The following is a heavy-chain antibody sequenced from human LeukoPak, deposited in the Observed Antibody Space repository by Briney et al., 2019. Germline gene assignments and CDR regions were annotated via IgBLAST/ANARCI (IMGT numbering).Heavy chain of an antibody. D-gene: IGHD1-26*01. CDR2: TYYRSKWYK. CDR3: ARVSGQELYSGSFRRGHDAFDI. Sequence: SQTLSLTCAISGDSVSSNSAAWNWIRQSPSRGLEWPGRTYYRSKWYKDYAVSVKSRITINPDTSKNQFTLQLNSVTPEDTAVYYCARVSGQELYSGSFRRGHDAFDIWGQGTMVTVSS. CDR1: GDSVSSNSAA. V-gene: IGHV6-1*01. J-gene: IGHJ3*02.